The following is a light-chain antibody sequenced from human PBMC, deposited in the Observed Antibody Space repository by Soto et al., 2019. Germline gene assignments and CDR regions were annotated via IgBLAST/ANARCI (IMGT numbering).Light chain of an antibody. CDR1: HSDVGGYNY. J-gene: IGLJ1*01. CDR2: DVS. CDR3: SSYTSSSTLV. V-gene: IGLV2-14*01. Sequence: SLLTPPASVSGSPWQSNPLSCPGTHSDVGGYNYVSWYQQHPGKAPKLMIYDVSNRPSGVSNRFSGSKSGNTASLTISGLQAEDEADYYCSSYTSSSTLVFGTGTKVTVL.